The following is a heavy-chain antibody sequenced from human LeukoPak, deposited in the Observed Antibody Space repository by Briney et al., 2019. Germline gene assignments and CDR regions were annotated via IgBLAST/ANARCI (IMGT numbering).Heavy chain of an antibody. D-gene: IGHD5-12*01. Sequence: GGSLRLSCAASGFNFADSAMSWVRQTPRKGLEWVSLISFNGRNTYYGDSVKGRFTISRDNSRDTVYLQMNSLRAEDTAIFYCARDIELSTWGPGTMVTVSS. CDR2: ISFNGRNT. V-gene: IGHV3-23*01. CDR3: ARDIELST. CDR1: GFNFADSA. J-gene: IGHJ3*01.